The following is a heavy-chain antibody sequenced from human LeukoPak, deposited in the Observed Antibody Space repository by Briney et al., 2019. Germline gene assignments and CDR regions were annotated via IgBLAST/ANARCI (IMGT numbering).Heavy chain of an antibody. J-gene: IGHJ4*02. CDR3: ARGRVDTAMVTFRGGAYYMDV. V-gene: IGHV1-69*05. Sequence: SVKVSCKASGGTFSSYAISWVRQAPGQGLEWMGGIIPIFGTANYAQKFQGRVTITTDESTSTAYMELSSLRSEDTAVYYCARGRVDTAMVTFRGGAYYMDVWGQGNLVTVSS. CDR1: GGTFSSYA. D-gene: IGHD5-18*01. CDR2: IIPIFGTA.